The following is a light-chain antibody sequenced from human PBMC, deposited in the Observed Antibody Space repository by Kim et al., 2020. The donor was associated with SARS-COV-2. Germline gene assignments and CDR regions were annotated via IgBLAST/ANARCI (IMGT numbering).Light chain of an antibody. CDR3: QQFTNWPPMYT. CDR2: DAS. V-gene: IGKV3-15*01. J-gene: IGKJ2*01. CDR1: QSVSSN. Sequence: EIVMTQSPATLSVSPGERATLSCRASQSVSSNLAWYQQKPGQAPRLLIYDASTRATGIPARFSGSGSGTEFTLTISSLQSEDFAVYYCQQFTNWPPMYTVGQGTKLEI.